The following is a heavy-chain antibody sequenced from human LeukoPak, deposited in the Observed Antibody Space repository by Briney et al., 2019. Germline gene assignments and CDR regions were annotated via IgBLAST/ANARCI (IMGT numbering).Heavy chain of an antibody. CDR1: GFTFSSNW. V-gene: IGHV3-7*01. Sequence: TGRSLRLSCAASGFTFSSNWMSWVRRAPRKGLDWVANIKQAVSEKHYVDSAKGRFTISRDNAKNSLYLQMNSLRAEDTAVYYCARVARADYVWGSYRYGYYFDYWGQGTLVTVSS. D-gene: IGHD3-16*02. CDR2: IKQAVSEK. J-gene: IGHJ4*02. CDR3: ARVARADYVWGSYRYGYYFDY.